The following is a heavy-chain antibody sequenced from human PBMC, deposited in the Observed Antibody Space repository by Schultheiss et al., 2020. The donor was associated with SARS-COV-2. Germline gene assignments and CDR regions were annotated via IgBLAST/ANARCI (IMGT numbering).Heavy chain of an antibody. CDR3: ARENSGARWEPHYYYGMDV. V-gene: IGHV3-33*01. D-gene: IGHD1-26*01. Sequence: GGSLRLSCAASGFTFSSYGMHWVRQAPGKGLEWVAVIWYDGSNKYYADSVKGRFTISRDNSKYTLYLQMNSLRAEDTAVYYCARENSGARWEPHYYYGMDVWGQGTTVTVSS. J-gene: IGHJ6*02. CDR2: IWYDGSNK. CDR1: GFTFSSYG.